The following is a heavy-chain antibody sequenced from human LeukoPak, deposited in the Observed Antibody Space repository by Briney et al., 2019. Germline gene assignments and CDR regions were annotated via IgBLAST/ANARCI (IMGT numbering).Heavy chain of an antibody. CDR3: ARDMTFEDTAMGSFDY. J-gene: IGHJ4*02. Sequence: PGGSLRLSCAASGFTFSSYSMNWVRQAPGKGLEWVSSISSSSYIYYADSVKGRFTISRDNAKNSLYLQMNSLRAEDTAVYYCARDMTFEDTAMGSFDYWGQGTLVTVSS. D-gene: IGHD5-18*01. CDR2: ISSSSYI. CDR1: GFTFSSYS. V-gene: IGHV3-21*01.